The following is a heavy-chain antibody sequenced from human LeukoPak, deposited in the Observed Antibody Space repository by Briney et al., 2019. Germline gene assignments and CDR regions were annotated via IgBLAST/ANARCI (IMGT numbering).Heavy chain of an antibody. J-gene: IGHJ4*02. CDR3: ARALDRVGATSYFDY. D-gene: IGHD1-26*01. V-gene: IGHV3-21*01. CDR1: GFTFSSYS. Sequence: GGSLRLSCAASGFTFSSYSMNWVRQAPGKGLEWVSSIRSSSSYIYYADSVKGRFTISRDNAKNSLYLQMNSLRAEDTAVYYCARALDRVGATSYFDYWGQGTLVTVSS. CDR2: IRSSSSYI.